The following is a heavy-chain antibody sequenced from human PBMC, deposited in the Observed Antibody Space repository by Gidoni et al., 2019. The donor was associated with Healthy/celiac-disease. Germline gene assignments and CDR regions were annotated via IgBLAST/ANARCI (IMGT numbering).Heavy chain of an antibody. CDR1: GGSFSGYY. Sequence: QVQLQQWGAGLLKPSETLSLTCAVYGGSFSGYYWSWSRQPPGKGLEWIGGINHSGSTNYTPSLKSRVTISVDTSKNQFSLKLSSVTAADTAVYYCARGLDIVVVVAARRWFDPWGQGTLVTVSS. D-gene: IGHD2-15*01. CDR3: ARGLDIVVVVAARRWFDP. J-gene: IGHJ5*02. V-gene: IGHV4-34*01. CDR2: INHSGST.